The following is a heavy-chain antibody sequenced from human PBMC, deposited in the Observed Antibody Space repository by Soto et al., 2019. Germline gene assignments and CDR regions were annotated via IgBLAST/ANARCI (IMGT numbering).Heavy chain of an antibody. D-gene: IGHD6-13*01. Sequence: QLQLQESGPGLVKPSETLSLTCTVSGGSISSSSYYWGWIRQPPGKGLEWIGSIYYSGRTYYNPSLKVRVTMSVDTSKNQFSLKLSSVTAADTAVYYCASQQLVHYYYGMDVWGQGTTVTVSS. CDR2: IYYSGRT. J-gene: IGHJ6*02. CDR1: GGSISSSSYY. CDR3: ASQQLVHYYYGMDV. V-gene: IGHV4-39*01.